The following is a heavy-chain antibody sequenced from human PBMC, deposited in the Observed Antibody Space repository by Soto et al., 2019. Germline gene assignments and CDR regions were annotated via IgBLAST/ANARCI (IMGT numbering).Heavy chain of an antibody. CDR3: ARDSHEYCSGGSCYSGDYYYYGMDV. CDR1: GYTFTGYY. V-gene: IGHV1-2*02. Sequence: ASVKVSCKASGYTFTGYYMHWVRQAPGQGLEWMGWINPNSGGTNYAQKFQGRVTMTRDTSISTAYMELSRLRSDDTAVYYCARDSHEYCSGGSCYSGDYYYYGMDVWGQGTTVTVSS. J-gene: IGHJ6*02. D-gene: IGHD2-15*01. CDR2: INPNSGGT.